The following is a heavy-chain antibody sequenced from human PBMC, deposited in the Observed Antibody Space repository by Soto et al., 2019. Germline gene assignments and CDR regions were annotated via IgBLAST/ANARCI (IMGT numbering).Heavy chain of an antibody. Sequence: SQTLSLTCAIPGDSVSGNSVVWSWIRQSPSRGLEWLGRTYYRSKWYNAYAESVKSRITINPDTSKNQFSLQLNSVTVEDTAVYYCARVSTMVRGTMSHFYYWGQGTLVTVSS. CDR1: GDSVSGNSVV. D-gene: IGHD3-10*01. V-gene: IGHV6-1*01. CDR2: TYYRSKWYN. CDR3: ARVSTMVRGTMSHFYY. J-gene: IGHJ4*02.